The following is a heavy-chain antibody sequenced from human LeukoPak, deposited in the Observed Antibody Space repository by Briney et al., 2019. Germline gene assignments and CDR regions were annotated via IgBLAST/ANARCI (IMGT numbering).Heavy chain of an antibody. J-gene: IGHJ6*02. V-gene: IGHV3-15*01. Sequence: GGSLRLSCAASGFTFNNAWMSWVRQAPGKGLEWIGRIKSEIDGGATDYAAPVKGRFSISRDDSKNTFYVEMNSLKIEDTAVYYCTTDGSSPDYYYAMDVWGQGTTVTVSS. CDR2: IKSEIDGGAT. CDR1: GFTFNNAW. CDR3: TTDGSSPDYYYAMDV. D-gene: IGHD1-26*01.